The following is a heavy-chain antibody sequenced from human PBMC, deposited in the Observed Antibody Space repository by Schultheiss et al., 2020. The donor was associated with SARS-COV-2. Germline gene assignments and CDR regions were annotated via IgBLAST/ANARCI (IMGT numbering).Heavy chain of an antibody. J-gene: IGHJ5*02. CDR1: GFTFGSYA. CDR3: ARGGDSTRWFDP. D-gene: IGHD3-22*01. V-gene: IGHV3-11*06. CDR2: ISSSSSYT. Sequence: GESLKISCAASGFTFGSYAMSWIRQAPGKGLEWVSYISSSSSYTNYADSVKGRFTISRDNAKNSLYLQMNSLRAEDTAVYYCARGGDSTRWFDPWGQGTLVTVSS.